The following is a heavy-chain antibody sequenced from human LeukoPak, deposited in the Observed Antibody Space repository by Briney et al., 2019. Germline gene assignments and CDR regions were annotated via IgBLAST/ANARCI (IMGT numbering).Heavy chain of an antibody. V-gene: IGHV3-13*01. Sequence: GGSLRLSCVASGLTFSSYDMHWIRQAPGKGLEWVSSIGATGDTYYAGSVKGQFTISRENAKKSVYLQMSSLSAGDTAVYFCVLGAYWNDDKNAFHIWGPGTMVTVSS. CDR3: VLGAYWNDDKNAFHI. D-gene: IGHD1-1*01. J-gene: IGHJ3*02. CDR2: IGATGDT. CDR1: GLTFSSYD.